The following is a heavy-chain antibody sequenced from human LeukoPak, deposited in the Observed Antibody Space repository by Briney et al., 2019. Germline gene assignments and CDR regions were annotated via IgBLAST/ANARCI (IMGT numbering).Heavy chain of an antibody. D-gene: IGHD5-12*01. J-gene: IGHJ3*02. V-gene: IGHV3-30*02. CDR3: AKDSRGYSGYGKIAGPI. CDR1: GFTFSSYG. CDR2: IRYDGSNK. Sequence: GGSLRLSCAASGFTFSSYGMHWVRQAPGKGLEWVAFIRYDGSNKYYADSVKGRFTISRDNSKNTLYLQMNSLRAEDTAVYYCAKDSRGYSGYGKIAGPIWGQGTMVTVSS.